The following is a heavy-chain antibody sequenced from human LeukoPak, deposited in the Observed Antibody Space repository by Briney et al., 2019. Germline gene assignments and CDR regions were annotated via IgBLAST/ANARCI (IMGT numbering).Heavy chain of an antibody. CDR2: IYHSGST. Sequence: PSETLSLTCAVSGYSISSGYYWGWIRQPPGKGLEWIGSIYHSGSTYYNPSLKSRVTISVDTSKNQFSLKLSSVTAADTAVYYCAIFHSSGWYYFDCWGQGTLVTVSS. CDR1: GYSISSGYY. D-gene: IGHD6-19*01. V-gene: IGHV4-38-2*01. CDR3: AIFHSSGWYYFDC. J-gene: IGHJ4*02.